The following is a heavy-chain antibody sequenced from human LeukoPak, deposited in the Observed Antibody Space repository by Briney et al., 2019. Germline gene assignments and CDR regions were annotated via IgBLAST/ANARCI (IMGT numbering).Heavy chain of an antibody. D-gene: IGHD1-26*01. CDR1: GFTFDGYT. CDR3: AKDIKNEVGATAVDY. V-gene: IGHV3-43*01. Sequence: GGSLRLSCAASGFTFDGYTMHWVRQAPGKGLEWVSLISWDGGSTYYADSVKGRFTISRDNSKNSLYLQMNSLRTEDTALYYCAKDIKNEVGATAVDYWGQGTLVTVSS. J-gene: IGHJ4*02. CDR2: ISWDGGST.